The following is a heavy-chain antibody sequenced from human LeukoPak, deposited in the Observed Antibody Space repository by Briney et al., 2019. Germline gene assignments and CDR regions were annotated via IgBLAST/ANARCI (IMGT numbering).Heavy chain of an antibody. CDR3: ARDTKYAFDN. CDR1: GFTFSHYS. Sequence: GGSLRLSCAASGFTFSHYSMNWIRQAPGKGLEWISYIGISSGNTKYADSVKGRFTISGDKAKNSVYLQMNSLRVEDTAVYYCARDTKYAFDNWGQGTLVTVSS. V-gene: IGHV3-48*01. CDR2: IGISSGNT. D-gene: IGHD2-2*01. J-gene: IGHJ4*02.